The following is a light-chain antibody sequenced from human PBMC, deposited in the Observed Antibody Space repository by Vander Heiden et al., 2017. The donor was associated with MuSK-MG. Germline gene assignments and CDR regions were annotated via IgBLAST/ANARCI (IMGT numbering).Light chain of an antibody. CDR1: QDISNY. CDR2: DAS. Sequence: DIQMTQSPSSLSASVGDRVTITCQASQDISNYLNWYQQKPGKAPKLLIYDASNLETGVPSRFSGSGSGTDFTFTISSLQPEAIATYYCQQYANLPPTFGQGTRLGIK. CDR3: QQYANLPPT. J-gene: IGKJ5*01. V-gene: IGKV1-33*01.